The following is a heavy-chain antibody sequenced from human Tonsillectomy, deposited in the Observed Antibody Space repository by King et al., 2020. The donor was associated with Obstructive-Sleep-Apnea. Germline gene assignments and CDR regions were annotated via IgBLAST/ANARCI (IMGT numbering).Heavy chain of an antibody. D-gene: IGHD3-10*01. CDR3: ARQGYYGSGRYFDL. CDR2: FYYSGST. Sequence: QLQESGPGLVKPSETLSLTCTVSGDSISSYYWSWIRQPPGKGLEWIGYFYYSGSTNYNPSLTSRVTISVDTSKNQFSLKLSSVTAADTAVYYCARQGYYGSGRYFDLWGRGTLVTVSS. J-gene: IGHJ2*01. CDR1: GDSISSYY. V-gene: IGHV4-59*08.